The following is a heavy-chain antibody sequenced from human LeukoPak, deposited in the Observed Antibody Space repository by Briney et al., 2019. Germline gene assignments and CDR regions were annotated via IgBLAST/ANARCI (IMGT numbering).Heavy chain of an antibody. Sequence: SETLPLTCMGCGGSISSYYWSWIRQPPAKGLEWIGYIYYSWSTNYNLSLKSRVTISVDTSKNQFSLKLRSVTAADTAVYYCTGNYYGSGSYADFDYWGQGTLVTVSS. V-gene: IGHV4-59*01. J-gene: IGHJ4*02. CDR1: GGSISSYY. CDR2: IYYSWST. D-gene: IGHD3-10*01. CDR3: TGNYYGSGSYADFDY.